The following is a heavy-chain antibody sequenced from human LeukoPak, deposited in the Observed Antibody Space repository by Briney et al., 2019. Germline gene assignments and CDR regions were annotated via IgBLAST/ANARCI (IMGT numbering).Heavy chain of an antibody. CDR1: GFTFSSYW. Sequence: PGGSLRLSCAASGFTFSSYWMNWVRQAPGKGLEWVSSISSSSSYIYYADSVKGRFTISRDNAKNSLYLQMNSLRAEDTAVYYCARVPHGGLDYWGQGTLVTVSS. CDR3: ARVPHGGLDY. D-gene: IGHD3-10*01. V-gene: IGHV3-21*01. CDR2: ISSSSSYI. J-gene: IGHJ4*02.